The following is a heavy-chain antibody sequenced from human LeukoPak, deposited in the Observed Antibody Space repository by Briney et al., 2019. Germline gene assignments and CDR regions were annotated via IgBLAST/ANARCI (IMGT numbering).Heavy chain of an antibody. CDR1: GVSLSGDY. V-gene: IGHV4-4*07. J-gene: IGHJ4*02. CDR2: IYTSGTT. D-gene: IGHD6-13*01. CDR3: ARRRTAAASGYFDY. Sequence: SGTLSLTCTVSGVSLSGDYWSWIRQPAGKGLEWIGRIYTSGTTNYNPSLKSRVTMSVDTSNNQFSLNLRSVTAADTAVYYCARRRTAAASGYFDYWGQGILVTVSS.